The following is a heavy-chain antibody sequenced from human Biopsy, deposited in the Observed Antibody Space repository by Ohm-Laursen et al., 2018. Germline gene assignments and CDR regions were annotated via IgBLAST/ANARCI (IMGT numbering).Heavy chain of an antibody. J-gene: IGHJ4*01. V-gene: IGHV2-70*04. CDR1: GLSLSSTGMR. CDR3: ARTRAHNFGALEF. D-gene: IGHD1-1*01. CDR2: IDWDDDK. Sequence: TQTLTLTCSFSGLSLSSTGMRISWVRQPPGKALECLGRIDWDDDKFYSPSLETRLSLSKNTTTNQVVLTLTDVDPEDTATYYCARTRAHNFGALEFWGQGILVTVSS.